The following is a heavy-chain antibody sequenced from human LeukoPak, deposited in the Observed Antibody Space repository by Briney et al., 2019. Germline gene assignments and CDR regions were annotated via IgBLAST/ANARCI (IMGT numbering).Heavy chain of an antibody. CDR2: IYYSGST. J-gene: IGHJ4*02. CDR3: ASERYYDILTGYFGEYYFDY. CDR1: GGSISSSSYY. D-gene: IGHD3-9*01. Sequence: KPSETLSLTCTVSGGSISSSSYYWGWIRQPPGKGLEWIGSIYYSGSTYYNPSLKSRVTISVDTSKNQFSLKLSSVTAADTAVYYCASERYYDILTGYFGEYYFDYWGQGTLVTVSS. V-gene: IGHV4-39*01.